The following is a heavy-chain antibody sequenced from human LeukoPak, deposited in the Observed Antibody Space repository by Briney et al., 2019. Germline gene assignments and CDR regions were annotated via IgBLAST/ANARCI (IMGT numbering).Heavy chain of an antibody. CDR3: ARTYYYGSGSYHDYYYYGMDV. V-gene: IGHV4-59*01. D-gene: IGHD3-10*01. CDR2: IYYSGST. Sequence: SETLSLTCTVCGGSISSYYWRWIRQPPGKGLEWTGYIYYSGSTNYNPSLKSRVTISVDTSKNQFSLKLSSVTAADTAVYYCARTYYYGSGSYHDYYYYGMDVWGQGTTVTVSS. CDR1: GGSISSYY. J-gene: IGHJ6*02.